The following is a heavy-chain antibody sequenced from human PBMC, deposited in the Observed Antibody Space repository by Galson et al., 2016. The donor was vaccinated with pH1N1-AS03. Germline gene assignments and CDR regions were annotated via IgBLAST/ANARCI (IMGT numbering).Heavy chain of an antibody. D-gene: IGHD5-12*01. CDR1: GFSLRTSGEG. CDR2: IHWEDDK. J-gene: IGHJ4*02. CDR3: VHRRRTITVASVFDY. Sequence: PALVKPPQTLTLTCAFSGFSLRTSGEGVGWIRQPPGKALEWLTLIHWEDDKRYSPSLRTRLTITKDTPKNQVVLTMTNMDPVDTATYFCVHRRRTITVASVFDYWGQGALVTVSS. V-gene: IGHV2-5*02.